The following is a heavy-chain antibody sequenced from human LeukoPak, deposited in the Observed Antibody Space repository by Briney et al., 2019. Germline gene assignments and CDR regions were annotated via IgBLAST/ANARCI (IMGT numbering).Heavy chain of an antibody. V-gene: IGHV3-74*01. D-gene: IGHD6-19*01. CDR3: VKELKQWLGAIDY. CDR2: INSDGSST. Sequence: GGSLRLSCAASGFTFSSYWMHWVRQAPGKGLVWVSRINSDGSSTSYADSVKGRFTISRDNAKNSLYLQMNSLRAEDTALYYCVKELKQWLGAIDYWGQGTRVTVSS. CDR1: GFTFSSYW. J-gene: IGHJ4*02.